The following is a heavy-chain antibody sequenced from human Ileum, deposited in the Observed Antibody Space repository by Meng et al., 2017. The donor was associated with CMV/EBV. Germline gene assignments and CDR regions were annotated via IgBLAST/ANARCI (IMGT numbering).Heavy chain of an antibody. V-gene: IGHV4-4*07. D-gene: IGHD3-10*01. Sequence: QMQLKGPGPGLGKPSETLSPTCIVSGDSISGYHWTWIRKPAGKGLEWIGRLRTSGTTDHNPSLKSRVTLSIDTSKNQFSLKLNSVTAADTAVYYCGRAGARGVPVDMWGQGTLVTASS. CDR1: GDSISGYH. J-gene: IGHJ4*02. CDR3: GRAGARGVPVDM. CDR2: LRTSGTT.